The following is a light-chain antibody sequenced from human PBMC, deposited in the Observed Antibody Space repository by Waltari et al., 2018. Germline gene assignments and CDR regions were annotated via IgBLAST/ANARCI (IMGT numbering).Light chain of an antibody. J-gene: IGKJ1*01. CDR1: QSIGDS. CDR3: QQYKNSKT. CDR2: KAS. Sequence: DIQMFQSPATLSASVVDPVTFSCRASQSIGDSLAWYHQKPGKAPEVLVSKASTLETGVPSRFSGSGSGTQFTLTINSLQPDDFGTYYCQQYKNSKTFGQGTKVEIK. V-gene: IGKV1-5*03.